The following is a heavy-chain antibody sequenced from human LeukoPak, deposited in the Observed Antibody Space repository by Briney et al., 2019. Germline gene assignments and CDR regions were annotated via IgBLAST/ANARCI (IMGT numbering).Heavy chain of an antibody. CDR3: ARSPGVTTIADY. J-gene: IGHJ4*02. D-gene: IGHD4-11*01. CDR1: GGTFSSYA. V-gene: IGHV1-69*05. CDR2: IIPIFGTA. Sequence: SVKVSCKASGGTFSSYAISWVRQAPGQGLEWMGGIIPIFGTANYAQKFQGRVTITTDESTSTAYMELSSLRSEDTAVYYCARSPGVTTIADYWGQGTLVTVSS.